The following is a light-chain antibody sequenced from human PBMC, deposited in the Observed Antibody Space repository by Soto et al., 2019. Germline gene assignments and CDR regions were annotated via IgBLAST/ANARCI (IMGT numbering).Light chain of an antibody. Sequence: DIVLTQSPGTLSLSPGERATLSCRASQSVSSYLAWYQQKPGQAPRLLIYGASSRATDIPDRFSGGGSGTDFTLTISRLEPEDFAVYYCQQYGSSSRTFGQGTKVEVK. CDR2: GAS. CDR3: QQYGSSSRT. J-gene: IGKJ1*01. V-gene: IGKV3-20*01. CDR1: QSVSSY.